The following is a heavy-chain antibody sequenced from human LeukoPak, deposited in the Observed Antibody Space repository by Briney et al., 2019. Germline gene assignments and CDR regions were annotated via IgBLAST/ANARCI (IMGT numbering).Heavy chain of an antibody. CDR2: ISSSSSTI. CDR1: GFTFSDYS. Sequence: GGSLRLSCAVSGFTFSDYSMTWVRQAPGKGLEWVSSISSSSSTIHYADSVKGRFTISRDNAKNSLYLQMDSLRDEDTAVYYCVRLLWFGKSFSRGWGQGTLVTVSS. V-gene: IGHV3-48*02. D-gene: IGHD3-10*01. J-gene: IGHJ4*02. CDR3: VRLLWFGKSFSRG.